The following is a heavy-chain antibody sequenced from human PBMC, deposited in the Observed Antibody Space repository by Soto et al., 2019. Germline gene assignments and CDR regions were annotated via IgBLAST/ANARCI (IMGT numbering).Heavy chain of an antibody. CDR1: RYAFRCYG. D-gene: IGHD1-26*01. Sequence: HGCSMKICCASCRYAFRCYGVTWVGKNPGKGLEGVANIKQDGSEKYYVDSVKGRFTISRDNAKNSLYLQMNSLRVEDTAVYYCARATSVDAYWGQGTLVTVSS. J-gene: IGHJ4*02. CDR2: IKQDGSEK. V-gene: IGHV3-7*01. CDR3: ARATSVDAY.